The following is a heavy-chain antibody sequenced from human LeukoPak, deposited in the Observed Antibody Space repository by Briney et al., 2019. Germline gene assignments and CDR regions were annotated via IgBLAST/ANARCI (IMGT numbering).Heavy chain of an antibody. J-gene: IGHJ4*02. CDR2: ISSSSTTI. V-gene: IGHV3-48*01. Sequence: GSLRLSCAASGFTFSTYSMNWVRQAPGKGLEWVSYISSSSTTIYYADSVKGRFTISRDNAKNSLYLQMNSLRAEDTAVYYCARDSSGGSRNDNWGQGTLVTVSS. CDR3: ARDSSGGSRNDN. D-gene: IGHD3-16*01. CDR1: GFTFSTYS.